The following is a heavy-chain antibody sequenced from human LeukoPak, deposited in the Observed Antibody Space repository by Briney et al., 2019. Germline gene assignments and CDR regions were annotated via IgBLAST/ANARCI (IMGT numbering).Heavy chain of an antibody. CDR3: ARTYYYDSSGYLDGFDI. CDR2: INTDGSRI. Sequence: GGSLRLSCAASGFTFNDYWMHWVRQAPGQGLVWVSRINTDGSRIYYADSVKGRFTISRDNAKNTVYLEMNSLRAEDAAVYYCARTYYYDSSGYLDGFDIWGQGTVVTVSS. CDR1: GFTFNDYW. D-gene: IGHD3-22*01. V-gene: IGHV3-74*01. J-gene: IGHJ3*02.